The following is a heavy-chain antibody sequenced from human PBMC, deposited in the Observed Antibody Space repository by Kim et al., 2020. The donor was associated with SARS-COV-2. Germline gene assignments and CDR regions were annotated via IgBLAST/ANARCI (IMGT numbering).Heavy chain of an antibody. J-gene: IGHJ4*02. V-gene: IGHV3-30*18. CDR1: GFTFSSYG. D-gene: IGHD5-18*01. CDR2: ISYDGSNK. Sequence: GGSLRLSCAASGFTFSSYGMHWVRQAPGKGLEWVAVISYDGSNKYYADSVKGRFTISRDNSKNTLYLQMNSLRAEDTAVYYCAKDLGIQLWREGLDYWGQGTLVTVSS. CDR3: AKDLGIQLWREGLDY.